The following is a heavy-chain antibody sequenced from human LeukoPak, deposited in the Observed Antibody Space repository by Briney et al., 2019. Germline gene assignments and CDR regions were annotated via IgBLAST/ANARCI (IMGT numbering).Heavy chain of an antibody. CDR2: INPNSGGT. D-gene: IGHD4-17*01. V-gene: IGHV1-2*04. CDR3: ARAHYGDYGGYYFDY. Sequence: WASVKVSCKASGYTFTAFYMHWVRQAPGQGLEWMGWINPNSGGTNYAQKFQGWVTMTRDTSISTAYMELSRLRSDDTAVYYCARAHYGDYGGYYFDYWGQGTQVTFSS. CDR1: GYTFTAFY. J-gene: IGHJ4*02.